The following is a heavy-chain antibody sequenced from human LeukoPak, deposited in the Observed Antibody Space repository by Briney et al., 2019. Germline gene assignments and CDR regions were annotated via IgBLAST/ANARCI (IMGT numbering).Heavy chain of an antibody. CDR1: GYSISSGYY. CDR3: ARRGGYIDY. J-gene: IGHJ4*01. Sequence: SETLSLTCTVSGYSISSGYYWGWIRQPPGKGLEWIGSIYHSGSTYYNPSLKSRVTISVDTSKNQFSLKLSSVTAADTAVYYCARRGGYIDYWGQGTLVTVSS. V-gene: IGHV4-38-2*02. CDR2: IYHSGST. D-gene: IGHD2-15*01.